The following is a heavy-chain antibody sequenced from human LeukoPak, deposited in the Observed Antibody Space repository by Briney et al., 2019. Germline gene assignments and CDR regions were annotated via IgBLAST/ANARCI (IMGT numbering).Heavy chain of an antibody. V-gene: IGHV3-48*04. CDR2: IRTSGTNT. CDR3: ARMNYVSSGWGAPFDY. Sequence: PGGSLRLSCAASGVTFSSFSMNWVRQAPGKGLEWVSYIRTSGTNTDYTGSVKGRFTISRDNAKNSLYLQMNSLRAEDTAVYYCARMNYVSSGWGAPFDYWGQGTLVTVSS. J-gene: IGHJ4*02. CDR1: GVTFSSFS. D-gene: IGHD1-7*01.